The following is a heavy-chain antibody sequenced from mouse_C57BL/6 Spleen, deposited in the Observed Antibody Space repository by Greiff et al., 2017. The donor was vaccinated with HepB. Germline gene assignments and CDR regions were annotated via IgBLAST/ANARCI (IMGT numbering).Heavy chain of an antibody. D-gene: IGHD1-1*01. CDR2: INPNNGGT. V-gene: IGHV1-26*01. Sequence: EVQLQQSGPELVKPGASVKISCKASGYTFTDYYMNWVKRSHGKSLEWIGDINPNNGGTSYNQKFKGKATLTVDKSSSTAYMELRSLTSEDSAVYYCVLYYGLYYFDYWGQGTTLTVSS. CDR1: GYTFTDYY. J-gene: IGHJ2*01. CDR3: VLYYGLYYFDY.